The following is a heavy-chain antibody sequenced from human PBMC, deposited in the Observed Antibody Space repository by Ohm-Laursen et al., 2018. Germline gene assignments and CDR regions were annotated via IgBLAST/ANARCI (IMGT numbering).Heavy chain of an antibody. V-gene: IGHV3-33*01. J-gene: IGHJ4*02. CDR3: ALSSGWYFPFDY. CDR1: GFTFSSYG. Sequence: SLRLSCAASGFTFSSYGMHWVRQAPGKGLERVAVIWYDGSNKYYADSVKGRFTSSRDNSKNTLYLQMNSLRAEDTAVYYCALSSGWYFPFDYWGQGTLVTVSS. D-gene: IGHD6-19*01. CDR2: IWYDGSNK.